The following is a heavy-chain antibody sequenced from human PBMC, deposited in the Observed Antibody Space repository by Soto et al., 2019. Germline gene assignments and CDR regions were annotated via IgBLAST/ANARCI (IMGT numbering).Heavy chain of an antibody. V-gene: IGHV4-39*01. J-gene: IGHJ5*02. D-gene: IGHD3-10*01. CDR2: IYYSGST. Sequence: PSETLSLTCTVSGGSISSSSYYWGWIRQPPGKGLEWIGSIYYSGSTYYNPSLKSRVTISVDTSKNQFSLKLSSVTAADTAVYYCARHTFQSASYYYGSGSYFSYNWFDPWGQGTLVTVSS. CDR3: ARHTFQSASYYYGSGSYFSYNWFDP. CDR1: GGSISSSSYY.